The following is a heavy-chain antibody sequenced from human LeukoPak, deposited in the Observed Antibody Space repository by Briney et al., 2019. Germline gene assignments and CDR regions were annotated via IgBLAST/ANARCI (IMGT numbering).Heavy chain of an antibody. V-gene: IGHV3-53*01. Sequence: GGSLRLSCAASGFTVSSNYMSWVRQAPGKGLEWASVIYSGGSTYYADSVKGRFTISRDNSKNTLYLQMNSLRAEDTAVYYCARDRGYSYGSYNWFDPWGQGTLVTISS. J-gene: IGHJ5*02. CDR3: ARDRGYSYGSYNWFDP. CDR1: GFTVSSNY. CDR2: IYSGGST. D-gene: IGHD5-18*01.